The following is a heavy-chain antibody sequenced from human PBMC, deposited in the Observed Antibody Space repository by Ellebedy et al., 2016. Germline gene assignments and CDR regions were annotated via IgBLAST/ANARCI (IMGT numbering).Heavy chain of an antibody. J-gene: IGHJ6*02. V-gene: IGHV5-51*01. CDR1: GYSFTNNW. D-gene: IGHD4-23*01. CDR3: ARSGVGSNPYYYYGMDV. Sequence: GESLKISCKVSGYSFTNNWIGWVRQMPGKGLEWLGIINPGDSDTRYSPSFQGQVTISADKSINTVYLQWSSLQASDTALYYCARSGVGSNPYYYYGMDVWGQGTKVSVSS. CDR2: INPGDSDT.